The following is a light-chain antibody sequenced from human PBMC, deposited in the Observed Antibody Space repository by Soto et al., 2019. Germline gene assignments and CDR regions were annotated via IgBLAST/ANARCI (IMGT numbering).Light chain of an antibody. V-gene: IGKV1-33*01. J-gene: IGKJ5*01. CDR1: QNINNY. CDR2: DAS. Sequence: DLQMTQSPFCLSASVGDRDTITCQASQNINNYLNWYQQKPGRAPKLLIYDASNLEAGVPSRFRGSGSGTDFTFTISRLQPEDIATYYCQQYESLPTFGQGTRLEIK. CDR3: QQYESLPT.